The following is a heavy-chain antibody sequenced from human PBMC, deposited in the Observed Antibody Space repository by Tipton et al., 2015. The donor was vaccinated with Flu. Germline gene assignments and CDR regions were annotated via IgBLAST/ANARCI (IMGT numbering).Heavy chain of an antibody. CDR3: ARDTIFGVAH. D-gene: IGHD3-3*01. Sequence: TLSLTCSVSGDSMSSYYWTWVRQPAGKGLECLGRTYSSGNTYYSPSFKSRLTMSIDTSKKQFSLNLSSVTAADTAVYYCARDTIFGVAHWGQGTLVTVSS. V-gene: IGHV4-4*07. CDR2: TYSSGNT. J-gene: IGHJ4*02. CDR1: GDSMSSYY.